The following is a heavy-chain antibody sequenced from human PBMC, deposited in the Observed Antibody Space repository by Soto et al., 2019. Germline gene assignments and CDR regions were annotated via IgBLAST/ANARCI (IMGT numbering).Heavy chain of an antibody. CDR1: GFTFSSYA. D-gene: IGHD2-21*02. J-gene: IGHJ4*02. CDR2: ISYDGSNK. V-gene: IGHV3-30-3*01. CDR3: AREGAYCGGDCRHFDY. Sequence: QVQLVESGGGVVQPGRSLRLSCAASGFTFSSYAMHWVRQAPGKGLEWVAVISYDGSNKYYADSVKGRFTISRVNSKNTLYLQMNSLRAEDTAVYYRAREGAYCGGDCRHFDYWGQGTLVTVSS.